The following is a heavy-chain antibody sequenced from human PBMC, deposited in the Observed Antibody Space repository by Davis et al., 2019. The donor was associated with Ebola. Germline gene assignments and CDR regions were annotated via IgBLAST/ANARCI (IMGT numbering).Heavy chain of an antibody. CDR2: INGGGTST. V-gene: IGHV3-23*01. J-gene: IGHJ4*02. D-gene: IGHD4-23*01. Sequence: GESLKISCEDSGFSFSNFDMNWVRQAPGKGLEYIANINGGGTSTSYGGSVKGRFRVSRDNSKNTMYLEMSSLRAEDTAVYYCAQDSKDLGIVMSVVGVPPRVGGQGTLVTVSS. CDR1: GFSFSNFD. CDR3: AQDSKDLGIVMSVVGVPPRV.